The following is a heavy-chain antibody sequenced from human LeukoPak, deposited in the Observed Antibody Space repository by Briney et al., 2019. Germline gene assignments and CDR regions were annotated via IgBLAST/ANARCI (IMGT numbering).Heavy chain of an antibody. J-gene: IGHJ3*02. CDR3: ARDPKRDHYYGSGSSYDAFGI. CDR1: GYTFTSYY. CDR2: FDPEDGET. D-gene: IGHD3-10*01. Sequence: GASVKVSCKASGYTFTSYYMHWVRQAPGKGLEWMGGFDPEDGETIYAQKFQGRVSMTRDMSTSTVYMELSSLRSEDTAVYYCARDPKRDHYYGSGSSYDAFGIWGQGTMVTVSS. V-gene: IGHV1-46*01.